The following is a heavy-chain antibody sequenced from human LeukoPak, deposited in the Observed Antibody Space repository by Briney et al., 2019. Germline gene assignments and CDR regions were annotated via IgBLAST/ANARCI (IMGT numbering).Heavy chain of an antibody. CDR1: GGTFSSYA. Sequence: GASVKVSCKASGGTFSSYAISWVRQAPGRGLEWMGGIIPIFGTANYAQKFQGRVTITADESTSTAYMELSSLRSEDTAVYYCASRDYTYYYGMDVWGQGTTVTVSS. J-gene: IGHJ6*02. D-gene: IGHD4-11*01. CDR3: ASRDYTYYYGMDV. V-gene: IGHV1-69*13. CDR2: IIPIFGTA.